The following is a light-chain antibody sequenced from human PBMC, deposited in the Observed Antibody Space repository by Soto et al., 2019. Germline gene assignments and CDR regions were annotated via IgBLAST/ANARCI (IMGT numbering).Light chain of an antibody. CDR2: SAS. V-gene: IGKV1-5*03. J-gene: IGKJ2*01. Sequence: DVQMTQFPYTLSASVGGRVTITCRASQSVDTLLAWYQHKPGKAPKLLISSASNLESGVPSRFSGSGSGTQFTLTSRSLQPDDSATYYCQHYSHYTSFGQGTKLEL. CDR3: QHYSHYTS. CDR1: QSVDTL.